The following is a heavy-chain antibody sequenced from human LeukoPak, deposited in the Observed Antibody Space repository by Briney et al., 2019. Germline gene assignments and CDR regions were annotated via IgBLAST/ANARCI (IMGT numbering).Heavy chain of an antibody. Sequence: PGRSLRLSCAASGFTFDDYAMHWVRQAPGKGLEWVSAISGSGSSTYYADSVKGRFTISRDNSKNTLYLQMNSLRAEDTAVYYCAKDGGYCSSTSCYTVDYWGQGTLVTVSS. D-gene: IGHD2-2*02. CDR3: AKDGGYCSSTSCYTVDY. CDR1: GFTFDDYA. CDR2: ISGSGSST. J-gene: IGHJ4*02. V-gene: IGHV3-23*01.